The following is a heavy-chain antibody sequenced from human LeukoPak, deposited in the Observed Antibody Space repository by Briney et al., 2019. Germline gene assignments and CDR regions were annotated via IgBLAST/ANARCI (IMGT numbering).Heavy chain of an antibody. V-gene: IGHV1-69*05. CDR1: GGTFSSYA. CDR3: AREAIAAGKNFDY. D-gene: IGHD6-25*01. Sequence: SVKVSCKASGGTFSSYAISWVRQAPGQGLEWMGGITPIFGTANYAQKFQGRVTMTRDTSTSRVYMDLSSLRSEDTAVYYCAREAIAAGKNFDYWGQGTLVTVSS. CDR2: ITPIFGTA. J-gene: IGHJ4*02.